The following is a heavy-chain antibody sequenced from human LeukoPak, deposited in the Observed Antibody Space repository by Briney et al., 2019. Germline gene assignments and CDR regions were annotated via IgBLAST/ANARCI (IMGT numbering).Heavy chain of an antibody. V-gene: IGHV3-30*18. CDR1: GFTFSSYA. J-gene: IGHJ3*02. CDR3: AKTYCGGDCPNAFDI. Sequence: GTSLRLSCAASGFTFSSYAMHWVRQAPGKGLEWVAVISYDGSNKYYAVSVKGRFTISRDNSKNTLYLQMNSLRAEDTAVYYCAKTYCGGDCPNAFDIWGQGTMVTVSS. D-gene: IGHD2-21*02. CDR2: ISYDGSNK.